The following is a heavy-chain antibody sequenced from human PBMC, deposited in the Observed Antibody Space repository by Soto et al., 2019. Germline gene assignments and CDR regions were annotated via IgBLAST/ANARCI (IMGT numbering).Heavy chain of an antibody. D-gene: IGHD3-10*01. V-gene: IGHV1-8*01. CDR3: ATGLLHSFRVY. J-gene: IGHJ4*02. CDR1: GYTFTSYD. Sequence: SVKVSCKASGYTFTSYDIYWVRQATGQGLEWMGWMNPNTGNSGYAQKFQGRVTMTSDTSISTAHMELSSLRSEDTAVYYCATGLLHSFRVYWGKGTLVTVSS. CDR2: MNPNTGNS.